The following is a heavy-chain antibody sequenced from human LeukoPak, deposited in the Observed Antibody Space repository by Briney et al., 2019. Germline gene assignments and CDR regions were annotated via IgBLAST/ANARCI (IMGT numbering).Heavy chain of an antibody. J-gene: IGHJ4*02. CDR2: IRYDGSNK. D-gene: IGHD2-2*01. CDR3: AKLGSRVVVPAAIDFHY. V-gene: IGHV3-30*02. Sequence: GGSLRLSCAASGFTFSSYGMHWVRQAPGKGLEWVAFIRYDGSNKYYADSVKGRFTISRDNSKNTLYLQMNSLRAEDTAVYYCAKLGSRVVVPAAIDFHYWGQGTLDTVSS. CDR1: GFTFSSYG.